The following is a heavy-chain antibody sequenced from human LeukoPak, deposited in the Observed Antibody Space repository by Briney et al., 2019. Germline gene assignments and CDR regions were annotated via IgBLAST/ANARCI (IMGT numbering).Heavy chain of an antibody. J-gene: IGHJ3*02. D-gene: IGHD6-13*01. CDR3: ARVPRQQLALDAFDI. V-gene: IGHV3-11*01. CDR2: ISSSGSTI. CDR1: GFTFSDYY. Sequence: PGGSLRLSCAASGFTFSDYYMSWIRQAPGKGLEWVSYISSSGSTIYYADSVKGRFTISRDNAKNSLYLQMNSLRAEDTAVYYCARVPRQQLALDAFDIWGQGTMVTVSS.